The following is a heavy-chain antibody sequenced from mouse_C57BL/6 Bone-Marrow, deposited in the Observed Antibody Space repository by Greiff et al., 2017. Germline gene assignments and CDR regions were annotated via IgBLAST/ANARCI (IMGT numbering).Heavy chain of an antibody. J-gene: IGHJ4*01. CDR2: IYPSDSET. CDR3: ARPAIPNYYGSSGYAMDY. V-gene: IGHV1-61*01. Sequence: QVQLQQPGAELVRPGSSVKLSCKASGYTFTSYWMDWVKQRPGQGLEWIGNIYPSDSETHYNQKFKDKATLTVDKSSSTAYMQLSSRTSEDSAVYYCARPAIPNYYGSSGYAMDYWGQGTSVTVSS. D-gene: IGHD1-1*01. CDR1: GYTFTSYW.